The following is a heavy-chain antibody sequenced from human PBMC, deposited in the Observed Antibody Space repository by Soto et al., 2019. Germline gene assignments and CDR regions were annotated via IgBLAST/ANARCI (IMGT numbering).Heavy chain of an antibody. CDR1: GYTFTNYG. CDR2: ISGYNGNT. CDR3: ARDREYYYDSSGNYYYHYGMDV. Sequence: QVQLVESGAEVKKPGASVKVSCKASGYTFTNYGISWVRQAPGQGLEWTGWISGYNGNTKYAQKFQGRVTMTTDTQTNTAYMELRSLRSDDTAVYYCARDREYYYDSSGNYYYHYGMDVWGQGTKVTVS. V-gene: IGHV1-18*04. D-gene: IGHD3-22*01. J-gene: IGHJ6*02.